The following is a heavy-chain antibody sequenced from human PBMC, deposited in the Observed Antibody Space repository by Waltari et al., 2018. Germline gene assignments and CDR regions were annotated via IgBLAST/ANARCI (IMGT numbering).Heavy chain of an antibody. V-gene: IGHV3-15*02. D-gene: IGHD7-27*01. CDR3: TTRTWADGFDI. CDR1: GFSFSNAW. Sequence: EVLLVEAGGSLVKPGGSLRLYCAGSGFSFSNAWMNWVRQAPGKGREWVGRIKNKIDGGTIDYAAPLKGRFTISRDDSKNTLYLQMNSLKIEDTAVYYCTTRTWADGFDIWGQGTMVTVSS. J-gene: IGHJ3*02. CDR2: IKNKIDGGTI.